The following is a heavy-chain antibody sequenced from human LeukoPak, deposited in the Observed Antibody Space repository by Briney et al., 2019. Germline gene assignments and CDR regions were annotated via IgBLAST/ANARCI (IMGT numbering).Heavy chain of an antibody. Sequence: SETLSLTCTVSGGSISSSSYYWGWIRQPPGKGLEWIGSIYYSGSTYYNPSLKSRVTISVDTSKNQFSLKLSSVSAADTAVYYCASGYDYVWGSCYFDYWGQGTLVTVSS. D-gene: IGHD3-16*01. J-gene: IGHJ4*02. CDR2: IYYSGST. V-gene: IGHV4-39*01. CDR1: GGSISSSSYY. CDR3: ASGYDYVWGSCYFDY.